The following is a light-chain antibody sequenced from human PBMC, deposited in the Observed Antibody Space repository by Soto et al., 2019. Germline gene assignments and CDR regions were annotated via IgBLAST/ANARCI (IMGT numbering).Light chain of an antibody. CDR1: QSVSSN. CDR3: QQYNKWPHT. V-gene: IGKV3-15*01. CDR2: GAS. J-gene: IGKJ2*01. Sequence: EIVMTQSPATLSVSPGERATLSCRASQSVSSNLAWYQQKPGQAPRLLIYGASTRATGIPARFSGSGSGTEFTLTISSLQSEDFAVYYCQQYNKWPHTFGQGTKLEIK.